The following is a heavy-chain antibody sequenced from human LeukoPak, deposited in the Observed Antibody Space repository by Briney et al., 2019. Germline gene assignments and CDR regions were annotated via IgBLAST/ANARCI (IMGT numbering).Heavy chain of an antibody. Sequence: GGSLRLPCAASGFTFTNYGMHWVRQAPGKGLEWVAVISYDGGYTYYADSVKGRFTISRDNSKNTLYLQMNSLRAEDTAVFYCAKDPYSDTENYWGQGTLVTVSS. J-gene: IGHJ4*02. CDR3: AKDPYSDTENY. CDR1: GFTFTNYG. CDR2: ISYDGGYT. D-gene: IGHD3-22*01. V-gene: IGHV3-30*18.